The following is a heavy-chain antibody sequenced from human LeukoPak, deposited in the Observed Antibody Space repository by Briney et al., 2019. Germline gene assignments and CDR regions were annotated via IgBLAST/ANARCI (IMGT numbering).Heavy chain of an antibody. CDR2: IRYDGSNK. Sequence: GGSLRLSCAASGFTFSSYGMHWVRQAPGKGLEWVAFIRYDGSNKYYADSVKGRFTISRDNSKNTLYLQMNSLRAEDTAVYYCAKEGIAAAGRAAASWGQGTLVTVSS. CDR3: AKEGIAAAGRAAAS. D-gene: IGHD6-13*01. CDR1: GFTFSSYG. V-gene: IGHV3-30*02. J-gene: IGHJ4*02.